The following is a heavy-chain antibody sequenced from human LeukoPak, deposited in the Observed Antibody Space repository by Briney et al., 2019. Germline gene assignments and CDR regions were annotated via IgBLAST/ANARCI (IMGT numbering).Heavy chain of an antibody. CDR1: GGSISSSIYY. CDR3: ARVRDGYNCNWAY. D-gene: IGHD5-24*01. V-gene: IGHV4-39*02. CDR2: IYYNVAT. J-gene: IGHJ4*02. Sequence: KSSETLSLTCTVSGGSISSSIYYWGWFRQPPGKGLEWIGSIYYNVATYYNSSLKSRVTISVDTSKNHLSLKLSSVTAAETAVYYCARVRDGYNCNWAYWGQGTLVTVSS.